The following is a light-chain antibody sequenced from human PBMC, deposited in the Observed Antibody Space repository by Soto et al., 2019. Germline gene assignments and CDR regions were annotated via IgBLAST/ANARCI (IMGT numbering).Light chain of an antibody. CDR1: SSNIGNDY. CDR3: GSWDSSLTAGV. V-gene: IGLV1-51*01. J-gene: IGLJ3*02. CDR2: NSN. Sequence: QSVLTQPPSVSAAPGQKVTISCSGSSSNIGNDYVSWFQQFPGAAPKLLIYNSNKRHSGVPDRFSGSTSGTSATLGITGLQTGDEAVYYCGSWDSSLTAGVFGGGTKLTVL.